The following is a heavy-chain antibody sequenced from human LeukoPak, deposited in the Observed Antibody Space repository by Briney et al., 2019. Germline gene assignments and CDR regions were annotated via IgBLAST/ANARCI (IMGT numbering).Heavy chain of an antibody. CDR3: ARENDGDEDGYNSAFDY. CDR2: IIPIFGIA. CDR1: GGTFSSYA. J-gene: IGHJ4*02. V-gene: IGHV1-69*04. Sequence: SVKVSCKASGGTFSSYAISWVRQAPGQGLEWMGRIIPIFGIANYAQKFQGRVTITAAKSTSTAHMELSSLRSEDTAVYYCARENDGDEDGYNSAFDYWGQGTLVTVSS. D-gene: IGHD5-24*01.